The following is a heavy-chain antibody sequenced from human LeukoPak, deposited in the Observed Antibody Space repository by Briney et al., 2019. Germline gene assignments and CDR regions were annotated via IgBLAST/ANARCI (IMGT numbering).Heavy chain of an antibody. D-gene: IGHD3-9*01. CDR3: ARYSFDSNWFDP. V-gene: IGHV4-4*07. CDR2: IYTSGST. CDR1: GGPISSYY. J-gene: IGHJ5*02. Sequence: PSETLSLTCTVSGGPISSYYWSWIRQPAWKGLEWIGRIYTSGSTNYNPSLKSRVTMSVDTSKNQFSLKLSSVTAADTAVYYCARYSFDSNWFDPWGQGTLVTVSS.